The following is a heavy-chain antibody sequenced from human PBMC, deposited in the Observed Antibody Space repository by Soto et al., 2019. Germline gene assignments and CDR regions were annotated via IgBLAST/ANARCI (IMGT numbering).Heavy chain of an antibody. D-gene: IGHD6-13*01. CDR3: AGIAAPVQGFYYYYGMDV. CDR1: GGSISSSSYY. CDR2: IYYSGST. Sequence: PSETLSLTCTVSGGSISSSSYYWGWIRQPPGKGLEWIGSIYYSGSTYYNPSLKSRVTISVDTSKNQFSLKLSSVTAADTAVYYCAGIAAPVQGFYYYYGMDVWGQGTTVTVSS. J-gene: IGHJ6*02. V-gene: IGHV4-39*01.